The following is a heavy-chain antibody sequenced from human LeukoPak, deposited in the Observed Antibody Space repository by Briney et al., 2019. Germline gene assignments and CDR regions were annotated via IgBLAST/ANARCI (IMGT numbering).Heavy chain of an antibody. V-gene: IGHV3-21*01. D-gene: IGHD4/OR15-4a*01. CDR2: ISRTSSDT. Sequence: PGGSLRLSCAVSGFTFSNYNMNWVRQAPGQGLEWVSSISRTSSDTHYADSVKGRFIISRDNAKNSLYLQMNSLRVEDTAVYYCALYGAGARHKGYSEYWGQGTQVTVSS. J-gene: IGHJ4*02. CDR3: ALYGAGARHKGYSEY. CDR1: GFTFSNYN.